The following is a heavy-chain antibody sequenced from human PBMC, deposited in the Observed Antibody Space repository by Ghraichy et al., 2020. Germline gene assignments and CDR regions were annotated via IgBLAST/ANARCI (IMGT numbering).Heavy chain of an antibody. Sequence: KVSCTTSGGSFIRNAVSWVRQAPGQGLEWVGGLIPIYGTAVYAQTFQGRVTITTDEATRTAYMEIGSLTSADTAVYYCATSKFCSATNCPTLINYFDSWGQGTLVTVSS. CDR3: ATSKFCSATNCPTLINYFDS. J-gene: IGHJ4*02. V-gene: IGHV1-69*05. CDR2: LIPIYGTA. D-gene: IGHD2-2*01. CDR1: GGSFIRNA.